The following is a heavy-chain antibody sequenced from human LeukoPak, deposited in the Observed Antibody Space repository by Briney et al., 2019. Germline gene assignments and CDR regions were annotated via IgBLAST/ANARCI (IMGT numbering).Heavy chain of an antibody. V-gene: IGHV4-4*07. CDR3: ARETYGPGDSDAFDI. CDR1: GGSISSYY. CDR2: IYTSGST. D-gene: IGHD3-10*01. J-gene: IGHJ3*02. Sequence: SETLSLTCTVSGGSISSYYWSWIRQPAGKGLEWIGRIYTSGSTNYNPSLKSRVTMSVDTSKNQFSLKLSSVTAADTAVYYCARETYGPGDSDAFDIWGQGTMVTVSS.